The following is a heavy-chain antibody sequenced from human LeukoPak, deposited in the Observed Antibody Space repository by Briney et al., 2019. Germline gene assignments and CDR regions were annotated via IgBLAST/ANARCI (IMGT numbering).Heavy chain of an antibody. CDR3: ATSYGSGSYYSIGSREYFQH. CDR2: ISPSGGIT. Sequence: GGTLRLSCAASGFTFSTYGMNWVRQAPGKGLEWVSGISPSGGITYYTDSVKGRFTISRDNSKHTVSLQMNSLRAEDTAVYYCATSYGSGSYYSIGSREYFQHWGQGTLVTVSS. J-gene: IGHJ1*01. CDR1: GFTFSTYG. D-gene: IGHD3-10*01. V-gene: IGHV3-23*01.